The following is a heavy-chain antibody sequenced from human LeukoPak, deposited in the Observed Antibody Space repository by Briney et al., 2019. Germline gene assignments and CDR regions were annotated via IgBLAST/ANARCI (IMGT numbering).Heavy chain of an antibody. D-gene: IGHD3-3*01. CDR3: VRDHFGVVD. CDR1: GFTVDSNY. V-gene: IGHV3-53*01. J-gene: IGHJ4*02. Sequence: GGSLRLSCAASGFTVDSNYMSWVRPAPGKGLEGVSVIYSGGSTKHADSVKGRFTISRDNSKNTLYLQMNSLRAEDTAVYYCVRDHFGVVDWGQGTLVTVSS. CDR2: IYSGGST.